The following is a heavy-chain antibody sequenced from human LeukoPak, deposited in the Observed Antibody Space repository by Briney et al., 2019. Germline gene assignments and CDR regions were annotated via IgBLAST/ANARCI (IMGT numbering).Heavy chain of an antibody. CDR2: ISYDGSNK. CDR1: GFTFSSYA. D-gene: IGHD2-2*01. Sequence: GGSLRLSCAASGFTFSSYAMHWVRQAPGKGLEWVAVISYDGSNKYYADSVKGRFTISRDNSKNTLYLQMNSLRAEDTAVYYCARDPGGYCSSTSCSPAGYWGQGTLVTVSS. J-gene: IGHJ4*02. V-gene: IGHV3-30-3*01. CDR3: ARDPGGYCSSTSCSPAGY.